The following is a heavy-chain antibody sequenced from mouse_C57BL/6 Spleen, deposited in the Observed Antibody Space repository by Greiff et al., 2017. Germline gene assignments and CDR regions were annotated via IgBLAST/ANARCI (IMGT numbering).Heavy chain of an antibody. V-gene: IGHV5-16*01. CDR2: INYDGSST. Sequence: EVKLMESEGGLVQPGSSMKLSCTASGFTFSDYYMAWVRQVPEKGLEWVAKINYDGSSTYYLDSLKSRFIISRDNAKNILYLQMSSLKSEDTATYYCARVYGSSSYFDYWGQGTTLTVSS. D-gene: IGHD1-1*01. J-gene: IGHJ2*01. CDR1: GFTFSDYY. CDR3: ARVYGSSSYFDY.